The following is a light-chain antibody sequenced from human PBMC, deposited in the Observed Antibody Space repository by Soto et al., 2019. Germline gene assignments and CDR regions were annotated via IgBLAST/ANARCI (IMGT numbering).Light chain of an antibody. J-gene: IGKJ1*01. CDR2: KAS. Sequence: DIQMTQSPSTLSSSLGDRVTITFRASQTISSWLAWCQQKPGKAPKXLIYKASTLKSGVPSRFSGSGSGTEFTLTISSPQSEDFAVYYCQQYNNWPAFGQGTKVDI. CDR3: QQYNNWPA. CDR1: QTISSW. V-gene: IGKV1-5*03.